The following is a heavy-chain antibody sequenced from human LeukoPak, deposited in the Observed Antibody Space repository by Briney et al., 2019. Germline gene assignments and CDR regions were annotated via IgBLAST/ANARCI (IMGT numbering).Heavy chain of an antibody. CDR1: GGTFSSYT. D-gene: IGHD2-2*01. J-gene: IGHJ6*02. Sequence: SVKVSCKASGGTFSSYTISWVRQAPGQGLEWMGRIIPILNITDYAQNFQGRVTLTADKSTSTAYVELSTLRSEDTAVYYCAKDGVVVVATSVYYYYYGMDVWGQGTTVTVSS. CDR2: IIPILNIT. V-gene: IGHV1-69*02. CDR3: AKDGVVVVATSVYYYYYGMDV.